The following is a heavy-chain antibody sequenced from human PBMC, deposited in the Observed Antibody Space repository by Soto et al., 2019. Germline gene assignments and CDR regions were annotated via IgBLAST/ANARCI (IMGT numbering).Heavy chain of an antibody. J-gene: IGHJ4*02. Sequence: EVQLLESGGDLVQPGGSLRLSCAASGFTFNNFAMNWVRQAPGKGLEWVSGISDSGGDTYYTDSVKGRFTISRDNSKNTLYLQMNSLRVEDTAIYYCAKRRYCSSTNCYEFDYWGQGTLVTVSS. CDR3: AKRRYCSSTNCYEFDY. V-gene: IGHV3-23*01. CDR2: ISDSGGDT. CDR1: GFTFNNFA. D-gene: IGHD2-2*01.